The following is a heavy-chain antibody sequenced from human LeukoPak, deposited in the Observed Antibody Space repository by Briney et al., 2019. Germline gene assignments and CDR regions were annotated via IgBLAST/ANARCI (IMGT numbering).Heavy chain of an antibody. J-gene: IGHJ6*02. CDR3: ARGLGATTSYGMDV. D-gene: IGHD1-26*01. Sequence: GRSLRLSCAASGFTFSSYWMHWVRHAPGKWLVWVSRINSDGSSTIYADSVKGRFTISRDNDKNTLYLQMNSLRAEDTAVYYCARGLGATTSYGMDVWGQGTTVTVSS. CDR2: INSDGSST. V-gene: IGHV3-74*01. CDR1: GFTFSSYW.